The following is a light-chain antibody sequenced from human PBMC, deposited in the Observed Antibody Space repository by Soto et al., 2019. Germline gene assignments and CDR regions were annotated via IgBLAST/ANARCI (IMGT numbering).Light chain of an antibody. Sequence: QSALTQPASVSGSPGQSITFSGTGSNSDIGGSVYVSWYQQHPGKAPKLMIYEVNNRPSGVSSRFSGSKSGNTASLTISGLQPEDEASYYCTSFTGTSSQFVFGSGTKVTV. CDR2: EVN. J-gene: IGLJ1*01. V-gene: IGLV2-14*01. CDR3: TSFTGTSSQFV. CDR1: NSDIGGSVY.